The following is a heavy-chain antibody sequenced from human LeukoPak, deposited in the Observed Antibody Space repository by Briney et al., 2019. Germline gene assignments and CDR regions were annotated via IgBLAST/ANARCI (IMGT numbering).Heavy chain of an antibody. CDR3: ANDLAYQYASGSK. V-gene: IGHV3-48*04. CDR1: GFTFSTYN. Sequence: GGSLRLSCAASGFTFSTYNMNWVRQAPGKGLEWVSYIGSSGGTKYYADSVKGRFTISRDNSKSTLYLQMNSLRAEDTAFYYCANDLAYQYASGSKWGQGTLVTVSS. CDR2: IGSSGGTK. J-gene: IGHJ4*02. D-gene: IGHD3-10*01.